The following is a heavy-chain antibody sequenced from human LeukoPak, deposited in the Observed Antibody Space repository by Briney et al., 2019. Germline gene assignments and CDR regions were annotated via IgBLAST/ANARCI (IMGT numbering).Heavy chain of an antibody. CDR2: IYPGDSDS. CDR1: GYSFTSYW. Sequence: GESLKISCKGSGYSFTSYWIGWVRQMPGKGLEWMGIIYPGDSDSRYSPSFQGQVTISADKSISTAYLQWSSLKASDTAMYYCASRPYGSVTWFDPWGQGTLVTVSS. V-gene: IGHV5-51*01. D-gene: IGHD3-10*01. J-gene: IGHJ5*02. CDR3: ASRPYGSVTWFDP.